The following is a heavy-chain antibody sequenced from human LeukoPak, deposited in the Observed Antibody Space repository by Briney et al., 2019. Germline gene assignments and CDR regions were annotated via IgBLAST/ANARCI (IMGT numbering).Heavy chain of an antibody. CDR3: ARGRSRLHIGY. CDR2: IHHSGST. Sequence: SETLSLTCAVYGGSFSGYYWSWIRQPPGKGLEWIGEIHHSGSTNYNPSLKSRVTISVDTSKNQFSLKLSSVTAADTAVYYCARGRSRLHIGYWGQGTLVTVSS. V-gene: IGHV4-34*01. D-gene: IGHD4-11*01. J-gene: IGHJ4*02. CDR1: GGSFSGYY.